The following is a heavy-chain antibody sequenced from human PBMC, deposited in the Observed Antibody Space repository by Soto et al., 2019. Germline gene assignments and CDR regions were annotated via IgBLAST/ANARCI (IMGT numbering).Heavy chain of an antibody. CDR1: GGSISSGDYY. CDR2: IYYSGST. CDR3: ARGSPDYCSSTSCYFSNWFDP. D-gene: IGHD2-2*01. V-gene: IGHV4-30-4*01. Sequence: SETLSLTCTVSGGSISSGDYYWSWIRQPPGKGLEWIGYIYYSGSTHYNPSLKSRVTISVDTSKNQFSLKLSSVTAADTAVYYCARGSPDYCSSTSCYFSNWFDPWGQGTLVTVSS. J-gene: IGHJ5*02.